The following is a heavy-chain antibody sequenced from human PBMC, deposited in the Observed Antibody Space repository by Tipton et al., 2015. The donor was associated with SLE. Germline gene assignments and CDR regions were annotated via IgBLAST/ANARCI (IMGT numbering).Heavy chain of an antibody. CDR3: AKAALVVQGVVNVGGYFDP. Sequence: SLRLSCAASGFTFSSYSMNWVRQAPGKGLEWVSGISGSGSSTYNAESVMGRFRTSRDNSKNTLYLQLSSLRAEDTAIYYCAKAALVVQGVVNVGGYFDPWGQGTLVTVSS. D-gene: IGHD3-10*01. CDR2: ISGSGSST. CDR1: GFTFSSYS. J-gene: IGHJ5*02. V-gene: IGHV3-23*01.